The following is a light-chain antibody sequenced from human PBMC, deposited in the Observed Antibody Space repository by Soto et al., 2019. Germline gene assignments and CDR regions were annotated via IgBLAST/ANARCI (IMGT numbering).Light chain of an antibody. CDR3: QQTYSTPET. CDR2: AAS. CDR1: QSISSF. V-gene: IGKV1-39*01. Sequence: DIQMTQSPSSLSASVGDRVTITCRASQSISSFLNWYQQKPGKAPRLLIYAASSLQSGVPSRFSASGSGTDFTLTIRSLHPEDCATYYCQQTYSTPETFGQGTKVEIK. J-gene: IGKJ1*01.